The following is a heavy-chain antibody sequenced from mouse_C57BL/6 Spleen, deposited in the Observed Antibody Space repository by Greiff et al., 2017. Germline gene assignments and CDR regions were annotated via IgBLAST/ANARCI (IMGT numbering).Heavy chain of an antibody. Sequence: VQLQQPGAELVKPGASVKLSCTASGYTFTSYWMHWVKQRPGHGLEWIGMIHPNSGSTNYNEKFKSKATLTVDKSSSTAYMQLSSLTSEDSAVYYCARERDPSFAYWGQGTLVTVSA. CDR3: ARERDPSFAY. CDR2: IHPNSGST. V-gene: IGHV1-64*01. J-gene: IGHJ3*01. CDR1: GYTFTSYW.